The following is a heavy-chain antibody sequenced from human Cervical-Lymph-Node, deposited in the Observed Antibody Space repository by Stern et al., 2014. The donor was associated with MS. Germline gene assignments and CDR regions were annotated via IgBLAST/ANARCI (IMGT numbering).Heavy chain of an antibody. V-gene: IGHV1-2*02. J-gene: IGHJ4*02. CDR1: GYSFSNYY. Sequence: QVQLVQSGAEVKKPGASAKVSCKASGYSFSNYYVHWVRLAPGQGLEWVGWINPNSGGTNLAQKFQGRVTMTRETSISTAYMELTWLRSDDTAVYYCARGRGRFMALLDSWGQGTLVTVSS. D-gene: IGHD3-3*01. CDR3: ARGRGRFMALLDS. CDR2: INPNSGGT.